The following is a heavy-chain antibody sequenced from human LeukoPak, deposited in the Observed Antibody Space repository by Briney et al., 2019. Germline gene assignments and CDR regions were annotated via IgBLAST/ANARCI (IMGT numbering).Heavy chain of an antibody. J-gene: IGHJ4*02. Sequence: GGSLRLSCAASGFTFSSYEMNWVRQAPGKGLEWVSYISSSGSTIYYADSAKGRFTISRDNAKNSLYLQMDSLRAEDTAVYYCARDGQWLVEVPFDYWGQGTLVTVSS. CDR1: GFTFSSYE. CDR3: ARDGQWLVEVPFDY. CDR2: ISSSGSTI. V-gene: IGHV3-48*03. D-gene: IGHD6-19*01.